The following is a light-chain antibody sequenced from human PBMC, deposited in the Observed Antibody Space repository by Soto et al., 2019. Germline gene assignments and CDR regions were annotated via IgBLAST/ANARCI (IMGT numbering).Light chain of an antibody. CDR2: KVN. CDR3: CSYAGSSTLV. V-gene: IGLV2-23*02. Sequence: QSALTQPASVSGSPGQSITISCTGTSSDVGSYNLVSWYQQHPGKAPKLMIFKVNKRPSGVSNRFSGSKSGNTASLTISGLQAEDEADYYCCSYAGSSTLVFGGGTKLTVL. CDR1: SSDVGSYNL. J-gene: IGLJ2*01.